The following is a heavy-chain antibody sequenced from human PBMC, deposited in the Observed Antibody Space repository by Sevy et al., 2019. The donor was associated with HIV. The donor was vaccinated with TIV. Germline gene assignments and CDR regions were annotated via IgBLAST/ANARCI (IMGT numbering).Heavy chain of an antibody. CDR1: GFTFRSYA. D-gene: IGHD3-22*01. CDR3: AKDVAYESSGYHDY. V-gene: IGHV3-23*01. CDR2: ITGNGGST. J-gene: IGHJ4*02. Sequence: GGSLRLSCSASGFTFRSYAMNWVRQAPGKGLEWVSAITGNGGSTYYADSVKGRFTISRDNSKNTLYLQMNSLSAEDTALYYCAKDVAYESSGYHDYWGQGTLVTVSS.